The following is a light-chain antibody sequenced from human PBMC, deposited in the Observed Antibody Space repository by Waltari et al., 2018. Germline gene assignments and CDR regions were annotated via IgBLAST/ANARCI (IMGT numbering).Light chain of an antibody. CDR1: HTFSSSY. Sequence: EIVLTQSPGTLSLPPGESATLSCRASHTFSSSYLAWYQQNPGQAPTLLIYGASTRAAGCPVRFSGSGSGTDFTLTSSRLAPEDFAVYYCQHYGTSPPLTFGGGTKVEIK. CDR2: GAS. J-gene: IGKJ4*01. V-gene: IGKV3-20*01. CDR3: QHYGTSPPLT.